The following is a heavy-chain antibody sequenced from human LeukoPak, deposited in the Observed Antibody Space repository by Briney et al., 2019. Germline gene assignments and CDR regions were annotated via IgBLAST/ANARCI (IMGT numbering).Heavy chain of an antibody. D-gene: IGHD2-15*01. CDR2: ISSSSSII. CDR3: AGVGCSWVLTPCDAFDI. Sequence: GGSLRLSCAASGFTFSSYSMNWVRQAPGKGLEWVSYISSSSSIISHADSVRGRFTISRDNAKNSLYLQMNSLRAEDTAVYYCAGVGCSWVLTPCDAFDIWGQGTMVTVSS. V-gene: IGHV3-48*01. J-gene: IGHJ3*02. CDR1: GFTFSSYS.